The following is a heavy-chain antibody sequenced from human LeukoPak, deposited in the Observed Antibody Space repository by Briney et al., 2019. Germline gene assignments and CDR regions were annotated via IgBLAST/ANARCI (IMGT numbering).Heavy chain of an antibody. J-gene: IGHJ4*02. CDR1: GFTFSDYY. D-gene: IGHD3-3*01. CDR3: AKDHNDFWSGPIDY. V-gene: IGHV3-11*06. Sequence: PGGSLRLSCAASGFTFSDYYMSWIRQAPGKGLEWVSYISSSSSYTNYADSVKGRFTISRDNAKNSLYLQMNSLRAEDTAVYYCAKDHNDFWSGPIDYWGQGTLVTVSS. CDR2: ISSSSSYT.